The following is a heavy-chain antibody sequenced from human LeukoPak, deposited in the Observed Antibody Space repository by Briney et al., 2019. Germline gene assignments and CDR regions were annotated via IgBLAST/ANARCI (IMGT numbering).Heavy chain of an antibody. J-gene: IGHJ3*01. V-gene: IGHV5-51*01. CDR2: TYPGYSDT. D-gene: IGHD2-2*01. CDR1: GYIVPCYL. CDR3: ARMGAICSSTSCQPRSHIIAP. Sequence: LKISCQGSGYIVPCYLMGWVRQVPGKGLEWMGITYPGYSDTRYSPSFQGQVTISASKSIRTAYLEWSSLKPSDTAMYYCARMGAICSSTSCQPRSHIIAPWGQGTMVTVSS.